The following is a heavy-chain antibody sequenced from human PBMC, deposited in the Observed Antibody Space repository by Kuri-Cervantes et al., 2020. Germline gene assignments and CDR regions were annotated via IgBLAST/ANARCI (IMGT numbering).Heavy chain of an antibody. J-gene: IGHJ3*02. Sequence: SETLSLTCTVSGGSISSYYWSWIRQPPGKGLEWIGYIYYSGSTNYNPSLKSRVTISVDTSKNQFSLKLSSVTAADAAVYYCARRDAVTASDAFDIWGQGTMVTVSS. CDR2: IYYSGST. CDR1: GGSISSYY. CDR3: ARRDAVTASDAFDI. D-gene: IGHD2-21*02. V-gene: IGHV4-59*08.